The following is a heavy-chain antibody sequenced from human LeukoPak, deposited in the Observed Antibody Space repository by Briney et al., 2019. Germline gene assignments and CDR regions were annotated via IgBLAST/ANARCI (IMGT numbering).Heavy chain of an antibody. J-gene: IGHJ3*02. CDR2: INPSGGST. D-gene: IGHD1-26*01. CDR3: ARVAYSGSYHDAFDI. V-gene: IGHV1-46*01. Sequence: ASVKVSCKASGYTFTSYYTHWVRQAPGQGLEWMGIINPSGGSTSYAQKFQGRVTMTRDTSTSTVYMERSSLRSEDTAVYYCARVAYSGSYHDAFDIWGQGTMVTVSS. CDR1: GYTFTSYY.